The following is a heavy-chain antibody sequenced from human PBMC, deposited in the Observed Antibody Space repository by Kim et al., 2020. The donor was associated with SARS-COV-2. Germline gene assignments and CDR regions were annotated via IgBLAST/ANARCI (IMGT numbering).Heavy chain of an antibody. Sequence: SETLSLTCTVSGGSISSYYWSWIRQPPGKGLEWIGYIYYSGSTNYNPSLKSRVTISVDTSKNQFSLKLSSVTAADTAVYYCARFSSQGAGYSSSWSPLYYYCGMDVWGQGTTVTVSS. J-gene: IGHJ6*02. CDR3: ARFSSQGAGYSSSWSPLYYYCGMDV. CDR1: GGSISSYY. V-gene: IGHV4-59*13. D-gene: IGHD6-13*01. CDR2: IYYSGST.